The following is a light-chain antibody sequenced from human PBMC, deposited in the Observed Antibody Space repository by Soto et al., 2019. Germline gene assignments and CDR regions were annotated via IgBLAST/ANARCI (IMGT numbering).Light chain of an antibody. J-gene: IGKJ1*01. Sequence: TFLTQFPSTLSRSRLERATLSCLASQSVSSSYLAWYQQKPGQAPRLLIYGASSRATGIPDKFSGSGSGTDFTLTISRLEPEDFAVYYCQQDNKWPRKFGQGTKVEIK. CDR3: QQDNKWPRK. CDR2: GAS. CDR1: QSVSSSY. V-gene: IGKV3-20*01.